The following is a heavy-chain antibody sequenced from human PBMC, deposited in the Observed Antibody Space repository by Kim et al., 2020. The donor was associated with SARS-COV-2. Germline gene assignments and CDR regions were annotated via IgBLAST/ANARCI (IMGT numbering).Heavy chain of an antibody. Sequence: GGSLRLSCAASGFSFSSYGMTWVRQAPGKGLEWVSFMSGSATSTYYADSVKGRFTISRDDSKNTMFLQMDSLRAEDTALYFCAWVGSSSWKSGYYFDYWGQGTLVTVSS. V-gene: IGHV3-23*01. CDR2: MSGSATST. CDR1: GFSFSSYG. CDR3: AWVGSSSWKSGYYFDY. J-gene: IGHJ4*02. D-gene: IGHD6-13*01.